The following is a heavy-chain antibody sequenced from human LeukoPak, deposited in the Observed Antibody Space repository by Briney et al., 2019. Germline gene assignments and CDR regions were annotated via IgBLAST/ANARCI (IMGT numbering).Heavy chain of an antibody. CDR3: ARVPYYDFWSGSEARFDY. V-gene: IGHV4-38-2*01. CDR2: IYHSGST. D-gene: IGHD3-3*01. J-gene: IGHJ4*02. CDR1: GYSISSGYY. Sequence: PSETLSLTCAVSGYSISSGYYWGWIRQPPGKGLEWIGSIYHSGSTYYNPSLKSRVTISVGTSKNQFSLKLSSVTAADTAVYYCARVPYYDFWSGSEARFDYWGQGTLVTVSS.